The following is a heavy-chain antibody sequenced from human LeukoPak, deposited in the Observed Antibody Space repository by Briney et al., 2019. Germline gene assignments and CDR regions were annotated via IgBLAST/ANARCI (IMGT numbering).Heavy chain of an antibody. Sequence: GGSLRLSCAASEFTFSSYAMSWVRQAPGKGLEWVSAISGSGGSTYYADSVKGRFTISRDNSKNTLYLQMNSLRAEDTAVYYCAKDIARFLEWSRYYYYYMDVWGKGTTVTVSS. D-gene: IGHD3-3*01. V-gene: IGHV3-23*01. J-gene: IGHJ6*03. CDR1: EFTFSSYA. CDR2: ISGSGGST. CDR3: AKDIARFLEWSRYYYYYMDV.